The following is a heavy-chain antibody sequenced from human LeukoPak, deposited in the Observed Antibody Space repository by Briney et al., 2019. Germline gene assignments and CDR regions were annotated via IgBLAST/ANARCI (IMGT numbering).Heavy chain of an antibody. CDR3: AKDEKYGSGSYYRIWVDAFDI. CDR2: ICGSGGST. J-gene: IGHJ3*02. D-gene: IGHD3-10*01. V-gene: IGHV3-23*01. CDR1: WFSLCSYA. Sequence: GGALRLSCAAPWFSLCSYAMGWVRPAPGKGVEWVSGICGSGGSTYYADSVKGRFTISRDNSKNTLYLQMNSLRAEDTAVYYCAKDEKYGSGSYYRIWVDAFDIWGQGTMVTVSS.